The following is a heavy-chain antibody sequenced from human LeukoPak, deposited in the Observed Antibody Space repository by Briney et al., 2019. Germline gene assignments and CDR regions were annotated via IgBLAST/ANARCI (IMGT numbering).Heavy chain of an antibody. Sequence: PSETLSLTCAVYGVSFSGYYWSWLRQPPGKGLEWIGEINHSGSTNYNPSLKSRVTVSVDTSKNQFSLKLSSVTAADTAVYYCARAGVVLVRGVIGGNWFDPWGQGTLVTVSS. CDR1: GVSFSGYY. V-gene: IGHV4-34*01. J-gene: IGHJ5*02. D-gene: IGHD3-10*01. CDR3: ARAGVVLVRGVIGGNWFDP. CDR2: INHSGST.